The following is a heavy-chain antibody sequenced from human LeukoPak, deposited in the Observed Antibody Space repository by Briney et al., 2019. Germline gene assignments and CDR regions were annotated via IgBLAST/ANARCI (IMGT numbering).Heavy chain of an antibody. CDR2: ISTSGSSA. Sequence: GGSLRLSCAGSGFTFSGYSMHWVRQAPGKGLEWVAYISTSGSSAYYTDSVQGRFTISRDNAKNSLYLQMHTLRAEDTAVYYCARDKGDYYYYYMDVWGKGTTVTVSS. V-gene: IGHV3-48*01. CDR1: GFTFSGYS. D-gene: IGHD3-10*01. CDR3: ARDKGDYYYYYMDV. J-gene: IGHJ6*03.